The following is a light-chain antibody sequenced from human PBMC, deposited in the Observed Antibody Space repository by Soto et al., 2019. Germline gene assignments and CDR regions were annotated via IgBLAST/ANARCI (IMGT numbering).Light chain of an antibody. CDR1: QSISSW. Sequence: DIQMTQSPSTLSASVGDRVTITCRASQSISSWLAWYQQKPGKAPKLLIYKASSLESGVPSRFSGSGSGTEFTLTISSLQPDDFATYYCQQQHAYGAWTFGQGTKVAIK. V-gene: IGKV1-5*03. CDR2: KAS. J-gene: IGKJ1*01. CDR3: QQQHAYGAWT.